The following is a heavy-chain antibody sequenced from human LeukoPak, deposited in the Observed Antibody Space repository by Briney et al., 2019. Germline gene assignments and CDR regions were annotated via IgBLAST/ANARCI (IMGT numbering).Heavy chain of an antibody. CDR1: GFTFSGYW. Sequence: GGSLRLSCAASGFTFSGYWMSWVRQAPGKGLEWVATIKQDASEKTYVDSVEGRFTSSRDNAKSSLFLQMASLRAEDTAVYYCARFGMDAAIDYWGQGTLVTVSS. D-gene: IGHD2-15*01. CDR3: ARFGMDAAIDY. CDR2: IKQDASEK. V-gene: IGHV3-7*01. J-gene: IGHJ4*02.